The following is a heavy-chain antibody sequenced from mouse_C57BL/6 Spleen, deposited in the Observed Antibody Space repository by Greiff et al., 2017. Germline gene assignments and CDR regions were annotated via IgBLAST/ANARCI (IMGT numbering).Heavy chain of an antibody. D-gene: IGHD2-10*02. Sequence: VQRVESGAELVKPGASVKLSCKASGYTFTSYWMHWVKQRPGQGLEWIGMIHPNSGSTNYNEKFKSKATLTVDKSSSTAYMQLSSLTSEDSAVYYCARKGYGNYDYWGQGTTLTVSS. CDR2: IHPNSGST. J-gene: IGHJ2*01. CDR3: ARKGYGNYDY. CDR1: GYTFTSYW. V-gene: IGHV1-64*01.